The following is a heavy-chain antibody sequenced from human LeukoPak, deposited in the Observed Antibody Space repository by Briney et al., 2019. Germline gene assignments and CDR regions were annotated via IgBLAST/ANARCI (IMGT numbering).Heavy chain of an antibody. CDR1: GGSISSHY. J-gene: IGHJ5*02. CDR2: IYYSGST. CDR3: ATVEGTTYSYGSNCFDP. Sequence: PSETLSLTCTVSGGSISSHYWSWIRQPPGKGLEWIGYIYYSGSTNYNPSLKSRVTISVDTSKNQSSLKLSSVTTAETAVYYCATVEGTTYSYGSNCFDPWGQGTLVTVSS. V-gene: IGHV4-59*11. D-gene: IGHD5-18*01.